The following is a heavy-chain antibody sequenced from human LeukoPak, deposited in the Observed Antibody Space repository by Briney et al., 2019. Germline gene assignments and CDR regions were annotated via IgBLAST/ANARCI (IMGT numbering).Heavy chain of an antibody. CDR2: IYFSGST. V-gene: IGHV4-59*12. CDR3: ARDDFYDFWSGYFY. J-gene: IGHJ4*02. CDR1: GGSISSYY. D-gene: IGHD3-3*01. Sequence: PSETLSLTCTVSGGSISSYYWSWIRQPPGKGLEWIGYIYFSGSTSYNPSLKSPVTISVDRSKNQFSLKLSSVTAADTAVYYCARDDFYDFWSGYFYWGQGTLVTVSS.